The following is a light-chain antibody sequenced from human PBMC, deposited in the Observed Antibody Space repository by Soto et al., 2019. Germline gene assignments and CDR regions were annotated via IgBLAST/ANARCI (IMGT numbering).Light chain of an antibody. Sequence: DIQMTQSPSSLSASVGDSVTITCRAGQSINRYLNWYQQKPGKAPKHLIYAASSLQSGVPSRFSGSGSGTDFTLTISSLQPEDFATYYCQQSYSTPRTFGQGTKVEIK. V-gene: IGKV1-39*01. CDR3: QQSYSTPRT. CDR2: AAS. CDR1: QSINRY. J-gene: IGKJ1*01.